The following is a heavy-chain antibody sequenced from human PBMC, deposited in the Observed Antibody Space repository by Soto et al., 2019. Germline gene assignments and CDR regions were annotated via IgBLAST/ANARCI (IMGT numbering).Heavy chain of an antibody. D-gene: IGHD5-12*01. CDR2: IYYSGST. J-gene: IGHJ6*03. CDR1: GGSISRSSYY. Sequence: SETLSLTCTVSGGSISRSSYYWGGIRQPPGKGLEWIGSIYYSGSTYYNPSLKSRVTISVDTSKNQFSLKLSSVTAADTAVYYCARINSGYGYYMDVWGKGTTVTVSS. V-gene: IGHV4-39*01. CDR3: ARINSGYGYYMDV.